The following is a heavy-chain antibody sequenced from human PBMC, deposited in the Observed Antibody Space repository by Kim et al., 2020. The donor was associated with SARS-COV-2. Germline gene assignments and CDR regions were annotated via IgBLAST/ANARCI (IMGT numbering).Heavy chain of an antibody. Sequence: GGSLRLSCAASGFTFSSYAMHWVRQAPGKGLEWVAVISYDGSNKYYADSVKGRFTISRDNSKNTLYLQMNSLRAEDTAVYYCARDHHCSSTSCYQYYYY. CDR2: ISYDGSNK. V-gene: IGHV3-30*04. D-gene: IGHD2-2*01. J-gene: IGHJ6*01. CDR1: GFTFSSYA. CDR3: ARDHHCSSTSCYQYYYY.